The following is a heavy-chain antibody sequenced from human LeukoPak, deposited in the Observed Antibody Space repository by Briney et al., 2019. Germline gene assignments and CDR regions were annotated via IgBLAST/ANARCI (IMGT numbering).Heavy chain of an antibody. CDR2: IIPIFGTA. D-gene: IGHD5-18*01. Sequence: GASVKVSCKASGGTFSSYAISWVRQAPGQGLEWMGGIIPIFGTANYAQKFQGRVTITADESTSTAYMELSSLRSEDTAVYYCARSMDTAMFRPINWFDPWGQGTLVTVSS. CDR1: GGTFSSYA. V-gene: IGHV1-69*13. CDR3: ARSMDTAMFRPINWFDP. J-gene: IGHJ5*02.